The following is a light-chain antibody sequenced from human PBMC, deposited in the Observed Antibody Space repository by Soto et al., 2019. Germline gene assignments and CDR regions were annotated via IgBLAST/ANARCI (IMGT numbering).Light chain of an antibody. J-gene: IGKJ1*01. CDR2: GAS. CDR1: QSVSSSY. V-gene: IGKV3-20*01. CDR3: QQSASPSWT. Sequence: EMVLTQSKSKLSLSPGERATLSCRASQSVSSSYLAWYQQKPGQAPRLLIYGASSRATGIPDRFSGSGSGTDFTLTISILEPEDFAVYYCQQSASPSWTFAQGTKVDIK.